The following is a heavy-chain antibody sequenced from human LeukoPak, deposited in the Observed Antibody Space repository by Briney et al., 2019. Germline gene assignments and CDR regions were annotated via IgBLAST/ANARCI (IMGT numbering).Heavy chain of an antibody. CDR1: GGSFSGYY. Sequence: PSETLSLTCAVYGGSFSGYYWSWIRQPPGKGLEWIGEINHSGSTNYNPSLKSRVTISVDTSKNQFSLKLSSVTAADTAVYYCARRLWFGELLYGTYYYYYMDVWGKGTTVTISS. CDR2: INHSGST. D-gene: IGHD3-10*01. CDR3: ARRLWFGELLYGTYYYYYMDV. V-gene: IGHV4-34*01. J-gene: IGHJ6*03.